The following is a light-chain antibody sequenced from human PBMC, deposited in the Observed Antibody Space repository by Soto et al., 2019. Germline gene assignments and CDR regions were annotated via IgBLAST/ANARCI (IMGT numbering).Light chain of an antibody. V-gene: IGKV3-15*01. J-gene: IGKJ2*01. Sequence: EIVMTQSPATLSVSPGERATLSCRASQSVSSNLAWYQQKPGQAPRLLIYAASTRATGIPGRFSGSGSGTAFTLTISSLQSEDFAVYYCQQYHYWPYTFGQGTKVEIK. CDR1: QSVSSN. CDR2: AAS. CDR3: QQYHYWPYT.